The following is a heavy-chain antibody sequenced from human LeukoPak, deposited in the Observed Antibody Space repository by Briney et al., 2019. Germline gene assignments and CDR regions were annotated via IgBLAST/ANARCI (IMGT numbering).Heavy chain of an antibody. CDR3: ARDRQERDSGSYYVDY. J-gene: IGHJ4*02. CDR1: GFTFSDYY. D-gene: IGHD1-26*01. CDR2: ISSSGSTI. Sequence: GGSLRLSCAASGFTFSDYYMSWIRQAPGKGLEWVSYISSSGSTIYYADSVKGRFTISRDNAKNSLYLQMNSLRAEDTAVYYCARDRQERDSGSYYVDYWGQGTLVTVSS. V-gene: IGHV3-11*01.